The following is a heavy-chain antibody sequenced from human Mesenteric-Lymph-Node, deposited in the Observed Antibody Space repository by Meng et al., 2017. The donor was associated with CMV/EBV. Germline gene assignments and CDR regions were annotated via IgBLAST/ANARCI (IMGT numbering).Heavy chain of an antibody. CDR3: ARDGAYYDFWGGPSKWYFDL. Sequence: AGSLRLSCEASGFTLDIYTMHWVRQAPGKGLEWVAVISNDGSDKYEADSVKGRLTITRDNSKNTLYMQLISSGGEEAAVYYCARDGAYYDFWGGPSKWYFDLWGRGTLVTVSS. V-gene: IGHV3-30*04. CDR2: ISNDGSDK. D-gene: IGHD3-3*01. CDR1: GFTLDIYT. J-gene: IGHJ2*01.